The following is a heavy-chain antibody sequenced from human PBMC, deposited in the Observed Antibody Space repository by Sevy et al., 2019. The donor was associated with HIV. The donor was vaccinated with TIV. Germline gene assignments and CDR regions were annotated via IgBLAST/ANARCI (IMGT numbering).Heavy chain of an antibody. D-gene: IGHD7-27*01. CDR3: VRIRFQTGAFDS. CDR1: GYTFTGHY. CDR2: IDPISGGT. J-gene: IGHJ4*02. Sequence: ASVKVSCKASGYTFTGHYLHWVRQAPGQGLELMGWIDPISGGTKHAQNFKGRVTMARDTSISTAYMELSSLRFDDAAMYYCVRIRFQTGAFDSWGQGTLVTVSS. V-gene: IGHV1-2*02.